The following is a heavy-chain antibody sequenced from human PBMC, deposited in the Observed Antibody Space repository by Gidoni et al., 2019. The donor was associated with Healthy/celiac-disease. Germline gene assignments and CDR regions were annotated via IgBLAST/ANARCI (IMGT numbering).Heavy chain of an antibody. CDR3: ARVSSSSSPFSFDY. CDR1: GFPFSSYA. CDR2: ISYDGSNK. V-gene: IGHV3-30-3*01. J-gene: IGHJ4*02. Sequence: QVQLVESGGGVVQPGRSLTLSCAASGFPFSSYAMHWVRQAPGKGLEWVAVISYDGSNKYYADSVKGRFTISRDNSKNTLYLQMNSLRAEDTAVYYCARVSSSSSPFSFDYWGQGTLVTVSS. D-gene: IGHD6-6*01.